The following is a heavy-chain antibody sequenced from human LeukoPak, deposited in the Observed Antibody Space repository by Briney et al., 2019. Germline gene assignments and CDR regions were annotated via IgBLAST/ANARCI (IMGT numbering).Heavy chain of an antibody. Sequence: GESLKISCKASGYSFTSYWIGWVRQMPGKGLEWMGIIYLGDSDTRYSPSFQGQVTISADKSISTAYLQWSSLKASDTAMYYCARHRQGYYGSGSYQGFDYWGQGTLVTVSS. CDR3: ARHRQGYYGSGSYQGFDY. CDR2: IYLGDSDT. CDR1: GYSFTSYW. V-gene: IGHV5-51*01. J-gene: IGHJ4*02. D-gene: IGHD3-10*01.